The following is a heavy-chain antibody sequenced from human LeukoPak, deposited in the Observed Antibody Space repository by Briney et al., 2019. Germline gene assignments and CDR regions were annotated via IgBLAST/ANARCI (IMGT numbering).Heavy chain of an antibody. V-gene: IGHV3-33*05. D-gene: IGHD7-27*01. CDR3: ARDSITEDNSLDY. Sequence: GGSLRLSCSASRFTFSTYGMQWVRQTPGKGLEGVAVILSDGGRAHYGDSVRGRFTISRDNSKNTLYLQMNSLRAEDTAVYYCARDSITEDNSLDYWGRGILVTVAS. CDR1: RFTFSTYG. CDR2: ILSDGGRA. J-gene: IGHJ4*02.